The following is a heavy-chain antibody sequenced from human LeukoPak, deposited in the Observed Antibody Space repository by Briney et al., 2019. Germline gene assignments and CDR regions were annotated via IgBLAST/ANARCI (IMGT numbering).Heavy chain of an antibody. CDR2: IYHSGST. CDR3: ARGTPKDYYDSSGYYSPMVY. Sequence: SGTLSLTCAVSGGSISSSNWWSWVRQPPGKGLEWIGEIYHSGSTNYNPSLKSRVTISVDKSKNQFSLKLSSVTAADTAVYYCARGTPKDYYDSSGYYSPMVYWGQGTLVTVSS. V-gene: IGHV4-4*02. J-gene: IGHJ4*02. CDR1: GGSISSSNW. D-gene: IGHD3-22*01.